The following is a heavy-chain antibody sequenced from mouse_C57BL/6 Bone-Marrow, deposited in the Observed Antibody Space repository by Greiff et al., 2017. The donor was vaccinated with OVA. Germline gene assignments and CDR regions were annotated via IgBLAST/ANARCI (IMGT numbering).Heavy chain of an antibody. Sequence: EVQLVESGGGLVQPGGSLSLSCAASGFTFTDYYMSWVRQPPGKALEWLGFIRNKANGYTTEYSASVKGRFTISRDNSQSILYLQMNALRAEDSATYYCARYPIDKKDWYFDVWGTGTTVTVSS. CDR2: IRNKANGYTT. J-gene: IGHJ1*03. V-gene: IGHV7-3*01. CDR3: ARYPIDKKDWYFDV. CDR1: GFTFTDYY.